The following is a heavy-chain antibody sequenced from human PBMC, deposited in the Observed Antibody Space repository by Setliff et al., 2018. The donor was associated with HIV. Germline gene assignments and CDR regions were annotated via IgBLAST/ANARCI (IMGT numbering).Heavy chain of an antibody. Sequence: SETLSLTCAVYGGSLSGYYWSWVRQSPGRGLEWIGEINQSGSTNFNPSLKSRLIISVDTSKSQFSLKLTSVTAADTALYYCAREGGQGYSGSGSFYHRNFDLWGRGTLVTVSS. J-gene: IGHJ2*01. D-gene: IGHD3-10*01. CDR3: AREGGQGYSGSGSFYHRNFDL. CDR1: GGSLSGYY. CDR2: INQSGST. V-gene: IGHV4-34*01.